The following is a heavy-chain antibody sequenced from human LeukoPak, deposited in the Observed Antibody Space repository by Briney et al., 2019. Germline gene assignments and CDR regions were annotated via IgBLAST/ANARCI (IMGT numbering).Heavy chain of an antibody. CDR1: GSIFSDYY. Sequence: ASVKVSCKASGSIFSDYYMHWVRQVPGRGFEWMGWISRRSGATKIAPKFQGRVTLTRDISISTACVELTNLASDDTAVYYCVSWAGGNSDVASFDFWGQGTLVLVSS. V-gene: IGHV1-2*02. D-gene: IGHD2-21*01. J-gene: IGHJ4*02. CDR3: VSWAGGNSDVASFDF. CDR2: ISRRSGAT.